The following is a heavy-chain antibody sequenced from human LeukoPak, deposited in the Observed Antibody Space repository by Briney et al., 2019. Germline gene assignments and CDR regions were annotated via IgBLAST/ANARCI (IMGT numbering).Heavy chain of an antibody. CDR2: LYYSGGT. J-gene: IGHJ5*02. D-gene: IGHD6-13*01. Sequence: SETLSLTCTVSGGSISSTSYFWGWLRQPPGKGLEWIGSLYYSGGTYYNPSLKSRVTISVDTSKNQFSLNLNSVTAADTAVYYCARGAVTQLVNRFDPWGQGTLVTVSS. CDR1: GGSISSTSYF. V-gene: IGHV4-39*07. CDR3: ARGAVTQLVNRFDP.